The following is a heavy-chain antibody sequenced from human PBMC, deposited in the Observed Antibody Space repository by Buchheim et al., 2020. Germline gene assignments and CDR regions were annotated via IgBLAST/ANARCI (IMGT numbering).Heavy chain of an antibody. V-gene: IGHV3-30-3*01. J-gene: IGHJ4*02. CDR1: GFTFSSYA. CDR3: ARDNTARTVDY. Sequence: QVQLVESGGGVVQPGRSLRLSCAASGFTFSSYAMHWVRQAPGKGLEWVAVISYDGSNKYYADSVKGRFTISRDNSKNTLYLQMNSQRAEDTAVYYCARDNTARTVDYWGQGTL. D-gene: IGHD5-18*01. CDR2: ISYDGSNK.